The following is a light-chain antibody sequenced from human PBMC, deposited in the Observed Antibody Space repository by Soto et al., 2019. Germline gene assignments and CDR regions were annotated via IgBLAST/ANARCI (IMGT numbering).Light chain of an antibody. CDR2: SNT. V-gene: IGLV1-44*01. CDR1: SSNIGSHT. J-gene: IGLJ2*01. CDR3: AAWDDSLNGVV. Sequence: QSVLTQPPSASGTPGQTIAISCSGGSSNIGSHTVNWYQQLPGTGPRLLIYSNTQRPSGVPDRFSGSKSGTSASLAISGRQSEYEGDYYCAAWDDSLNGVVFGGGTKLTVL.